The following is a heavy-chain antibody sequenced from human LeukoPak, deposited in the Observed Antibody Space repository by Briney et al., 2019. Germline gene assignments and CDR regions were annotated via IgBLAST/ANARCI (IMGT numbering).Heavy chain of an antibody. V-gene: IGHV3-23*01. Sequence: GGSLRLSCEGSAFIFSGHWMNWVRQAPGKGLEWVSGISGSGGSTYYADSVKGRFTISRDNSKNTLYLQMNSLRAEDTAVYYCARGARIDYWGQGTLVTVSS. CDR1: AFIFSGHW. CDR3: ARGARIDY. J-gene: IGHJ4*02. CDR2: ISGSGGST. D-gene: IGHD1-26*01.